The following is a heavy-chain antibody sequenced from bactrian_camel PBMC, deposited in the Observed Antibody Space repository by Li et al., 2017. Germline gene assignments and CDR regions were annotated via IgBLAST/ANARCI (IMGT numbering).Heavy chain of an antibody. V-gene: IGHV3S1*01. CDR1: GFTFSSYW. CDR3: ATVAGGGLGNLLN. J-gene: IGHJ4*01. D-gene: IGHD5*01. CDR2: IDLDADP. Sequence: VQLVESGGGLVQPGGSLRLSCAASGFTFSSYWMYWVRQAPGKGLEWVSAIDLDADPYHADSVKGRFTISRDNAKNTLYLELNALKTEDTSMYYCATVAGGGLGNLLNWGQGTQVTVS.